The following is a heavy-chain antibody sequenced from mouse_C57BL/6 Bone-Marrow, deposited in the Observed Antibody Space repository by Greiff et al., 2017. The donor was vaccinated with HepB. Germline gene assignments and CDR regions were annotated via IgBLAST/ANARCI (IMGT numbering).Heavy chain of an antibody. CDR2: IDPENGDT. CDR1: GFNIKDDY. CDR3: TSNPLYYYGSSYWYFDV. D-gene: IGHD1-1*01. V-gene: IGHV14-4*01. J-gene: IGHJ1*03. Sequence: VQLQQSGAELVRPGASVKLSCTASGFNIKDDYMHWVKQSPEQGLEWIGWIDPENGDTEYASKFQGKATITADTSSNTAYLQLSSLTSEDTAVYYCTSNPLYYYGSSYWYFDVWGTGTTVTVSS.